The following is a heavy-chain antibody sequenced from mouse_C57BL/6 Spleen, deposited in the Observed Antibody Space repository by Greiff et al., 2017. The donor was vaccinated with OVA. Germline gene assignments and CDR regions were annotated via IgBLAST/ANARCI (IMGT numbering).Heavy chain of an antibody. CDR1: GFSFNTYA. CDR3: VRDSSGFDY. D-gene: IGHD3-2*02. V-gene: IGHV10-1*01. J-gene: IGHJ2*01. CDR2: IRSKSNNYAT. Sequence: EVMLVESGGGLVQPKGSLKLSCAASGFSFNTYAMNWVRQAPGKGLEWVARIRSKSNNYATYYADSVKDRFTISRDDSESMLYLQMNNLKTEDTAMYYCVRDSSGFDYWGQGTTLTVSS.